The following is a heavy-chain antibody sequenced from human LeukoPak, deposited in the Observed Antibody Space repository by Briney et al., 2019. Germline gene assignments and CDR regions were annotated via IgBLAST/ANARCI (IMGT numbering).Heavy chain of an antibody. CDR1: GGSISSSSYY. Sequence: SETLSLTCTVSGGSISSSSYYWGWIRQPPGKGLEWIGSIYYSGSTYYNPSLKSRVTISVDTPKNQFSLKLSSVTAADTAVYYCARAEDTAMVYYFDYWGQGTLVTVSS. CDR3: ARAEDTAMVYYFDY. D-gene: IGHD5-18*01. V-gene: IGHV4-39*01. CDR2: IYYSGST. J-gene: IGHJ4*02.